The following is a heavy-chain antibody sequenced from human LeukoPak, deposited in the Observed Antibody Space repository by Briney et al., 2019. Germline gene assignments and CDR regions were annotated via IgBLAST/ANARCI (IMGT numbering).Heavy chain of an antibody. CDR2: IYYSGST. CDR3: ARDYGGNLFIDY. CDR1: GGSISSGGYY. Sequence: SQTLSLTCTVSGGSISSGGYYWSWIRQHPGKGLEWIGYIYYSGSTYYNPSLKSRVTISVDTSKNQFSLKLSSVTAADTAVYYCARDYGGNLFIDYWGQGTLVTVSS. D-gene: IGHD4-23*01. V-gene: IGHV4-31*03. J-gene: IGHJ4*02.